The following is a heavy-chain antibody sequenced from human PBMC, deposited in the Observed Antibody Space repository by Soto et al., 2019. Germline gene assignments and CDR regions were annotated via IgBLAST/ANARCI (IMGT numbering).Heavy chain of an antibody. J-gene: IGHJ1*01. D-gene: IGHD5-18*01. CDR1: GGTFSSYT. V-gene: IGHV1-69*04. CDR3: ARDTYSYGETEYFQH. CDR2: IIPILGIA. Sequence: ASVKVSCKASGGTFSSYTISWVRQAPGQGLEWMGRIIPILGIANYAQKFQGRVTITADKSMSTAYMELSSLRSEDTAVYYCARDTYSYGETEYFQHWGQGTLVTVS.